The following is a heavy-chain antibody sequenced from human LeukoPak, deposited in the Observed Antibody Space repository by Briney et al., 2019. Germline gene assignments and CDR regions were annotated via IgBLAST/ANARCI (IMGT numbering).Heavy chain of an antibody. CDR1: GFTFSNYW. CDR3: ARGFYAMDV. Sequence: PGGSLRLSCAASGFTFSNYWMNWVRQAPGKGLEWVAFIKQDGSEKYYVDSVKGRFTISRDNAKNSLYLRMSSLRAEDTAVYYCARGFYAMDVWGQGTTVTVSS. V-gene: IGHV3-7*01. J-gene: IGHJ6*02. CDR2: IKQDGSEK.